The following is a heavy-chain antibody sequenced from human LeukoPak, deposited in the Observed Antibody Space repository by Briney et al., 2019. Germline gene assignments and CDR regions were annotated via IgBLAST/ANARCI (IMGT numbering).Heavy chain of an antibody. CDR2: IKNDGSEK. V-gene: IGHV3-7*04. J-gene: IGHJ3*01. CDR1: GFTFSSYW. D-gene: IGHD5-12*01. Sequence: GGSLRLSGAASGFTFSSYWMSWVRRAAGKGLEWVANIKNDGSEKYYADSVRGRFSFSRDNAKNSLNLQMNSLRDEDTAVYYCARLDIVATGAFDLWGQGTMVTVSS. CDR3: ARLDIVATGAFDL.